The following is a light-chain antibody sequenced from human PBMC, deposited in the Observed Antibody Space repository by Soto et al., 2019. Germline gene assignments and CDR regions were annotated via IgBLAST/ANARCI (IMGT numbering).Light chain of an antibody. J-gene: IGKJ1*01. Sequence: EIVMTQSPVTLSVSPGEGATLSCRSSQTVTSNLAWYQQKPGXPPRLLTYGASTRATGLPDRFSGSGSGTEFTLPISSLQSEDVAVYYCQQYNNWPTFGQGTKVDIK. CDR1: QTVTSN. CDR2: GAS. V-gene: IGKV3-15*01. CDR3: QQYNNWPT.